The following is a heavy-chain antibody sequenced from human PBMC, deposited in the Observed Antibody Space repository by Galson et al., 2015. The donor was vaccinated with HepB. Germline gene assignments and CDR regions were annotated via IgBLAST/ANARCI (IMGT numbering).Heavy chain of an antibody. CDR2: ISGSSGYT. V-gene: IGHV3-11*03. CDR3: ACSPYSTGWSEHFQE. CDR1: GFIFGDYY. Sequence: SLRLSCAASGFIFGDYYMTWIRQAPGKGLEWLSYISGSSGYTKYADSVKGRFTISRDNAKKSVFLQMNSLRAEDTAVYYCACSPYSTGWSEHFQEWGQGTLVTVSS. J-gene: IGHJ1*01. D-gene: IGHD2-8*02.